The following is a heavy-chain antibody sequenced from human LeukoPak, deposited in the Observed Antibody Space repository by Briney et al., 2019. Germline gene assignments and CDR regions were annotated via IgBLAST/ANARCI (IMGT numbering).Heavy chain of an antibody. D-gene: IGHD6-6*01. CDR3: AREAGGQLVGIWFDP. CDR1: GFTVSSNY. V-gene: IGHV3-53*01. J-gene: IGHJ5*02. Sequence: GGSLRLSCAASGFTVSSNYMSWVRQAPGKGLEWVSVIYSGGSKYYADSVKGRFTISRDNAKNTLYLQMNSLRGDDTAVYYCAREAGGQLVGIWFDPWGQGTLVTVSS. CDR2: IYSGGSK.